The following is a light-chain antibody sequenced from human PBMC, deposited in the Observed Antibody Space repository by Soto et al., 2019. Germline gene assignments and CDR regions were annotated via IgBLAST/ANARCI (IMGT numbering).Light chain of an antibody. CDR2: QVS. Sequence: QSALTQAASVSGCPGQSITISCTGTSSDVGSYNLVSWYQQHPGKAPKLMIYQVSKRPSGVSNRFSGSKSGNTASLTISGLQAEDEADYYCCSYAGTSTFYVFGTGTQLTVL. CDR3: CSYAGTSTFYV. CDR1: SSDVGSYNL. V-gene: IGLV2-23*02. J-gene: IGLJ1*01.